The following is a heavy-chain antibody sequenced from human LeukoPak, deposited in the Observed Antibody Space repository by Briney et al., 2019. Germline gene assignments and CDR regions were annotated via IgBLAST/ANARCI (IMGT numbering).Heavy chain of an antibody. J-gene: IGHJ3*02. CDR3: ARDFQYGDAFDI. V-gene: IGHV1-3*01. Sequence: ASVKVSCKASRYTFTTYTLHWVRQAPGQRLEWMGWINAGNANTKYSQKFQGRVTFTRDTSASTAYMELSSLRSEDTAVYYCARDFQYGDAFDIWGQGTKVTVSS. CDR1: RYTFTTYT. D-gene: IGHD2/OR15-2a*01. CDR2: INAGNANT.